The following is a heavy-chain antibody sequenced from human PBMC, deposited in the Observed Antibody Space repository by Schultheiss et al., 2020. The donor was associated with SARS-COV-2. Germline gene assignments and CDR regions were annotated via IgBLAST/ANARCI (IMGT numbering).Heavy chain of an antibody. V-gene: IGHV4-34*01. CDR1: GGSFSGYY. CDR3: ARAVSYSSGTVLFDY. D-gene: IGHD6-19*01. Sequence: SETLSLTCAVYGGSFSGYYWSWIRQPPGKGLEWIGEINHSGSTNYNPSLKSRVTISVDTSKNQFSLKLSSVTAADTAVYYCARAVSYSSGTVLFDYWGQGTLVTVSS. J-gene: IGHJ4*02. CDR2: INHSGST.